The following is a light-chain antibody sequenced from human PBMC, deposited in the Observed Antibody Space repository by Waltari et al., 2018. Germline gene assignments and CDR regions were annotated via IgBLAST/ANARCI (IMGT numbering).Light chain of an antibody. CDR3: QQYLSAPRT. CDR1: ESVIYDSDNKNY. J-gene: IGKJ2*02. Sequence: DIVMTQSPDSLAVSLGERATINFKSRESVIYDSDNKNYLAWYQQKPGQPPKLLIHWASIRESGVPDRFSGSGSGTDFTLTISSLQAEDVAVYYCQQYLSAPRTFGQGTVLEIK. V-gene: IGKV4-1*01. CDR2: WAS.